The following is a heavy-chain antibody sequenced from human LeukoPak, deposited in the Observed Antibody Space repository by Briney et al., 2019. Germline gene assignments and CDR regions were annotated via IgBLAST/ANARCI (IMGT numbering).Heavy chain of an antibody. Sequence: GGSLRLSCAAPGFTFSSYGMSWVRQAPGKGLEWVSAISGSGGSTYYADSVKGRFTISRDNSKNTLYLQMNSLRAEDTAVYYCAKGTNGGYSSSWYVAWGQGTLVTVSS. CDR1: GFTFSSYG. D-gene: IGHD6-13*01. CDR2: ISGSGGST. CDR3: AKGTNGGYSSSWYVA. V-gene: IGHV3-23*01. J-gene: IGHJ5*02.